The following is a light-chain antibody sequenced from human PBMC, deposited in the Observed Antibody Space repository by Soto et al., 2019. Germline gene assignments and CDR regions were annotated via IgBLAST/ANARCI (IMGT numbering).Light chain of an antibody. CDR1: QSVSSY. Sequence: EIVLTQSPATLSLSPGERATLSFRASQSVSSYLAWYQQKPGQAPRLFIYDVSKRATGIPARFSGSGSGTDFTLTISSLEPEDFAVYFCQQRYDWPWTFGLGTKVDIK. J-gene: IGKJ1*01. CDR2: DVS. CDR3: QQRYDWPWT. V-gene: IGKV3-11*01.